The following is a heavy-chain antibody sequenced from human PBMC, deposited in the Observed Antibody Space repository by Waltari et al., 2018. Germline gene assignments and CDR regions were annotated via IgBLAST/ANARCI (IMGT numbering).Heavy chain of an antibody. V-gene: IGHV1-69*01. CDR2: IIPIFGTA. J-gene: IGHJ4*02. Sequence: QVQLVQSGAEVKKPGSSVKVSCKASGGTFSSYAISWVRQAPGQGLEWMGGIIPIFGTAKYAQKFQGRVTITADESTSTAYMELSSLRSEDTAVYYCARDLNPHCSGGSCYANFDYWGQGTLVTVSS. D-gene: IGHD2-15*01. CDR3: ARDLNPHCSGGSCYANFDY. CDR1: GGTFSSYA.